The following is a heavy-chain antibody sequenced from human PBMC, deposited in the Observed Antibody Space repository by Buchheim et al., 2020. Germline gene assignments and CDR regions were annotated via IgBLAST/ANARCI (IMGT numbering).Heavy chain of an antibody. D-gene: IGHD5-18*01. J-gene: IGHJ2*01. CDR2: ISGSGGST. V-gene: IGHV3-23*01. Sequence: EVQLLESGGGLVQPGGSLRLSCAASGFTFSSYAMSWVRQAPGKGLEWVSAISGSGGSTYYADSVKGRFTISRDNAKNSLYLQMNSLRDEDTAVYYCARSDTAMVIRSWYFDLWGRGTL. CDR1: GFTFSSYA. CDR3: ARSDTAMVIRSWYFDL.